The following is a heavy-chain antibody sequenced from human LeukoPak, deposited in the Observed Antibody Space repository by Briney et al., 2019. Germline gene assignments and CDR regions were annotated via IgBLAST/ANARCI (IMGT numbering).Heavy chain of an antibody. Sequence: GGSLRLSCAASGFTFSSYGMYWVRQAPGKGLEWVAFTRYDGSNKYYADSVKGRFTISRDNSKNTLYLKMNSLRAEDTAVYYCARVSPNTVTTLQYFDYWGQGTLVTVSS. CDR3: ARVSPNTVTTLQYFDY. J-gene: IGHJ4*02. V-gene: IGHV3-30*02. CDR2: TRYDGSNK. CDR1: GFTFSSYG. D-gene: IGHD4-17*01.